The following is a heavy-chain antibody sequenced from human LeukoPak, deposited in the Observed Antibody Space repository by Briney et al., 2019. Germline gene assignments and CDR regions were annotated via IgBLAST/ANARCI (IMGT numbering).Heavy chain of an antibody. V-gene: IGHV3-73*01. CDR1: GFTFSGSA. J-gene: IGHJ4*02. CDR3: TRARSSGWYGDY. D-gene: IGHD6-19*01. CDR2: IRSKANSYAT. Sequence: GGSLRLSCAASGFTFSGSAMHWVRQASGKGLEWVGRIRSKANSYATAYAASVKGRFTISRDDSKNTAYLQMNSLKTEVTAVYYCTRARSSGWYGDYWGQGTLVTVSS.